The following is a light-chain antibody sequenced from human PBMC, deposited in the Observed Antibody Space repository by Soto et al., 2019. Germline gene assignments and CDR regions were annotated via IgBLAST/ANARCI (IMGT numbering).Light chain of an antibody. CDR3: CSYAGSYTYV. J-gene: IGLJ1*01. Sequence: QSALTQPRSVSGSPGQSVTISCTGTSSDVGGYDYVSWYQQHPGKAPKLMIYDVSERPSGVPDRFSGSRSGNTASLTISGLQAEHEAVYYCCSYAGSYTYVFGTGTKVTVL. CDR2: DVS. CDR1: SSDVGGYDY. V-gene: IGLV2-11*01.